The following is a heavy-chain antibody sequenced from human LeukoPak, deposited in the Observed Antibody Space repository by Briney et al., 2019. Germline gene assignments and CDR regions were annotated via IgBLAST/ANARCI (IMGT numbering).Heavy chain of an antibody. J-gene: IGHJ4*02. V-gene: IGHV3-23*01. Sequence: GGSLRLSWAAAGFTLSSYGMSWVRQAPGKGLEWVSAISGSGGTTYYADSLKGRFTISRDNSKNTLYLQMNSLRAEDTALYYCARDRISGSGSLDYWGQGTLVTISS. CDR2: ISGSGGTT. D-gene: IGHD3-10*01. CDR3: ARDRISGSGSLDY. CDR1: GFTLSSYG.